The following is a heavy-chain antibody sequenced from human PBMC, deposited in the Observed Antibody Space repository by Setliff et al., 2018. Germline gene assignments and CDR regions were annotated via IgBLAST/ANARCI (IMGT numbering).Heavy chain of an antibody. CDR3: ARERAYDGLNYYGMDV. D-gene: IGHD3-22*01. J-gene: IGHJ6*01. Sequence: ASVKVSCKTSGYSFTSYGISWVRQAPGQGLEWMGWISADNGHTNIVKNFQGRVTMTTDTTTSTAYMELRSQRFDDTAVYYCARERAYDGLNYYGMDVWGQGTTVTVSS. V-gene: IGHV1-18*01. CDR1: GYSFTSYG. CDR2: ISADNGHT.